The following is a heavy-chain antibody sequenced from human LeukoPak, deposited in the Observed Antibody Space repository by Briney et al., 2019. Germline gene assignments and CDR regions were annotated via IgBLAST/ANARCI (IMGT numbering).Heavy chain of an antibody. CDR1: GFTFSNYW. CDR3: ARGLAAAGTRGPY. Sequence: GGSLRLSCAASGFTFSNYWMHWVRQVPGKGLVWVSSISTGAYIYYADSLTGRFTISRDNAKSSLYLQMNSLRADDTAVDYCARGLAAAGTRGPYWGQGTLVTVSA. D-gene: IGHD6-13*01. CDR2: ISTGAYI. J-gene: IGHJ4*02. V-gene: IGHV3-69-1*01.